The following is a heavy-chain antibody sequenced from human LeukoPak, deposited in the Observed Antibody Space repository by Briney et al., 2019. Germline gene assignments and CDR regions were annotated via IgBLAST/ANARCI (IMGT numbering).Heavy chain of an antibody. CDR2: INHSGST. CDR1: GFTVSSNY. D-gene: IGHD1-26*01. Sequence: GSLRLSCAASGFTVSSNYMSWVRQPPGKGLEWIGEINHSGSTNYNPSLKSRVTISVDTSKNQFSLKLSSVTAADTAVYYCARALSGSYGDYWGQGTLVTVSS. J-gene: IGHJ4*02. CDR3: ARALSGSYGDY. V-gene: IGHV4-34*01.